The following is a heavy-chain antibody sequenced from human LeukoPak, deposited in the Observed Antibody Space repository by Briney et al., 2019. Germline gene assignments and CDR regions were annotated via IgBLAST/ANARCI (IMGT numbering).Heavy chain of an antibody. CDR2: IDYDGGSG. Sequence: PGGSLRLSCTVSGFTLSSYEMSWIRQAPGKGLEWVSSIDYDGGSGHYADSVKGRFTISRDNSKNTLYLQMNSLRAEDTAVYYCAKDSAYCGGDCYSSFDYWGQGTLVTVSS. V-gene: IGHV3-23*01. CDR1: GFTLSSYE. CDR3: AKDSAYCGGDCYSSFDY. D-gene: IGHD2-21*02. J-gene: IGHJ4*02.